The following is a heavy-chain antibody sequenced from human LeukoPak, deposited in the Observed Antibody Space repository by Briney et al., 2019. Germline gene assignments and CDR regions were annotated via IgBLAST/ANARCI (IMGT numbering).Heavy chain of an antibody. D-gene: IGHD5-18*01. CDR3: ARDPRQYSYGYYFDY. CDR2: ISAYNGNT. CDR1: GYTFTSYG. V-gene: IGHV1-18*01. J-gene: IGHJ4*02. Sequence: GASVKVSCKASGYTFTSYGISWVRQAPGQGLEWMGWISAYNGNTNYAQKLQGRVTMTTDTSTNTAYMEVRSLRSDDTAVYYCARDPRQYSYGYYFDYWGQGTLVTVSS.